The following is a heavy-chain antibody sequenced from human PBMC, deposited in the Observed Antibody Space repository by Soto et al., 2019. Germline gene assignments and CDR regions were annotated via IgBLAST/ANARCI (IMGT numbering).Heavy chain of an antibody. V-gene: IGHV1-69*06. CDR2: IIPIFGTA. CDR1: GGTFSSYA. Sequence: GASVKVSCKASGGTFSSYAISWVRQAPGQGLEWMGGIIPIFGTANYAQKFQGRVTITADKSTSTAYMELSSLRSEDTAVYYCARLPVHTAMPKHIDYWGQGTLVTVSS. J-gene: IGHJ4*02. CDR3: ARLPVHTAMPKHIDY. D-gene: IGHD5-18*01.